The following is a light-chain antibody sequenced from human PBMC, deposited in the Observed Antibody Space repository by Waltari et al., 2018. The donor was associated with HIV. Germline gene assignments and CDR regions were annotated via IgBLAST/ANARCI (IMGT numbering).Light chain of an antibody. CDR2: KNM. V-gene: IGLV1-47*01. Sequence: QSVLTQPPSASGTPGQRVTISCSGSYSNIGSDNVYWYQHLPGTAPKLLIYKNMPRPSGVPDRFSCSKSGASAYLAISGLRSEDEADYYCTGWDASLSEYVFGPGTRVTV. CDR3: TGWDASLSEYV. CDR1: YSNIGSDN. J-gene: IGLJ1*01.